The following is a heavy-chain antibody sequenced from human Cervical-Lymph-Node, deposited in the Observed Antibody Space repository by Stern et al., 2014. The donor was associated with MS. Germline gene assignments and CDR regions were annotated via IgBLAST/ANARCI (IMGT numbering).Heavy chain of an antibody. Sequence: MQLVESGGGVVQPGRSLRLSCAASGFTFRSYAMHWVRQAPGKGLERVAVVSYDGSDKFYADSVKGRFTISRDNSKNTLYLQMNSLRAEDTAVYYCASSRQTQQWLVSLNLWGQGTLVTVSS. J-gene: IGHJ4*02. CDR1: GFTFRSYA. D-gene: IGHD6-19*01. V-gene: IGHV3-30*04. CDR2: VSYDGSDK. CDR3: ASSRQTQQWLVSLNL.